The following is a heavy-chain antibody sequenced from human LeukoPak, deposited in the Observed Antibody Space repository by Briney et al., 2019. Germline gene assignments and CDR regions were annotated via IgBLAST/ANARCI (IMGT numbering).Heavy chain of an antibody. Sequence: ASETLSLTCTVSGYSISSGYYWGWIRQPPGKGLEWIGEINHSGSTNYNPSLKSRVTISVDTSKNQFSLKLSSVTAADTAVYYCARRGKAFYYDSSGYYQNWGFDYWGQGTLVTVSS. CDR1: GYSISSGYY. D-gene: IGHD3-22*01. V-gene: IGHV4-38-2*02. CDR3: ARRGKAFYYDSSGYYQNWGFDY. CDR2: INHSGST. J-gene: IGHJ4*02.